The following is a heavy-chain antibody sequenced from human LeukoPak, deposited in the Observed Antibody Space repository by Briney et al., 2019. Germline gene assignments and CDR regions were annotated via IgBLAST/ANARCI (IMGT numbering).Heavy chain of an antibody. CDR3: ETDRQLRGLPEAGFDP. D-gene: IGHD4-17*01. J-gene: IGHJ5*02. CDR2: FHPEDGDT. V-gene: IGHV1-24*01. CDR1: GYTLTELS. Sequence: GASVKVSCKVSGYTLTELSMHWVRQAPGKGLEGMGGFHPEDGDTIYAQKFQGRVTMTEDTSTDTAYMELSSLRSEDTAVYYCETDRQLRGLPEAGFDPWGQGTLVTVSS.